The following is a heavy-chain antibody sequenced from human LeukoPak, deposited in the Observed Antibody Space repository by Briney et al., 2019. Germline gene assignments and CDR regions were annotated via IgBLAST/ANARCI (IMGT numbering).Heavy chain of an antibody. J-gene: IGHJ4*02. CDR2: VKGDGVTT. V-gene: IGHV3-43*02. CDR3: VRDTGSGWDFDY. CDR1: GFTFNAYA. Sequence: QSGGSLRLSCAASGFTFNAYAIHWVRQAPGKGLEWVSLVKGDGVTTDYANSVKGRFTVSRDNSKNSLYLQVSNLRTEDTALYYCVRDTGSGWDFDYWGQGTLVTVSS. D-gene: IGHD6-19*01.